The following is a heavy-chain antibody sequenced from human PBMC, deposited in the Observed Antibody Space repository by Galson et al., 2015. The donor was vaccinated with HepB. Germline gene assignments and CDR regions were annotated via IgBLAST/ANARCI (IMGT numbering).Heavy chain of an antibody. CDR3: ATQVVDFWSGYCY. J-gene: IGHJ4*02. Sequence: SVKVSCKVSGYTLTELSMHWVRQAPGKGLEWMGGFAPENNETVYAKKFKGRVTMTEDTSTDTGYMELRSLRFEDTALYYCATQVVDFWSGYCYWGQGTLVAVSS. CDR2: FAPENNET. D-gene: IGHD3-3*01. CDR1: GYTLTELS. V-gene: IGHV1-24*01.